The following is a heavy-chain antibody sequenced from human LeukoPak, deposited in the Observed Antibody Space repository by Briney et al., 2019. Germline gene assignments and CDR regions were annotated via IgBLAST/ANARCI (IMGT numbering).Heavy chain of an antibody. CDR1: GGSISSSSYY. J-gene: IGHJ6*03. CDR3: ARPGFVRGYYTGIGNYYYMDV. D-gene: IGHD3-3*01. CDR2: IYYSGST. V-gene: IGHV4-39*01. Sequence: PSETLSLTCTVSGGSISSSSYYWGWIRQPPGKGLEWIGSIYYSGSTYYNPSLKSRVTISVDTSKNQFSLKLSSVTAADTAVYYCARPGFVRGYYTGIGNYYYMDVWGKGTTVTVSS.